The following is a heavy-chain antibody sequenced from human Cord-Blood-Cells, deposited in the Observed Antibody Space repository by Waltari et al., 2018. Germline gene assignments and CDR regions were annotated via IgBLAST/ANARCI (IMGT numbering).Heavy chain of an antibody. D-gene: IGHD2-2*01. CDR3: ARLLTDIVVVPAVFNWFDP. Sequence: QLQLQESGPGLVKPSETLSLTCTVSGGSISSSSYYWGWLRQPPGKGLEWIGGIYYSGRTYYNPSLRIRVTISVDTSKNQFSLQLGSVTVADTAVYYCARLLTDIVVVPAVFNWFDPWGQGTLVTVSS. V-gene: IGHV4-39*01. CDR2: IYYSGRT. CDR1: GGSISSSSYY. J-gene: IGHJ5*02.